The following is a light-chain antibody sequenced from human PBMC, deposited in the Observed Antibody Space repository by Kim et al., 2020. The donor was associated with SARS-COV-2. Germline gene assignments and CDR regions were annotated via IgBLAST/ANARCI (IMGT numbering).Light chain of an antibody. CDR1: QSISSY. J-gene: IGKJ2*01. V-gene: IGKV1-39*01. Sequence: SASVGDRVTITCLASQSISSYLNWYQQRPGKAPKLLIYAASSLQSGVPSMFSGSGSGTDFTLTISSLQPEDFATYYCQQSYSIPYTFGQGTKLEI. CDR2: AAS. CDR3: QQSYSIPYT.